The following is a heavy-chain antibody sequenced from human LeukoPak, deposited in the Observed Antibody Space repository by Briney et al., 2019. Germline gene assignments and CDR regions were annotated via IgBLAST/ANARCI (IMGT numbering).Heavy chain of an antibody. J-gene: IGHJ5*02. CDR1: GDSINNHY. CDR3: ARNWIETTKTYSYWFDP. V-gene: IGHV4-4*09. Sequence: SETLSLTCTVSGDSINNHYWSWIRQSPGKGLEWIGFIYTRGSTNYNPSLKSRVTMSGDTSKNQVSLTLNSVTAADTAVYYCARNWIETTKTYSYWFDPWGQGTLVTVSS. CDR2: IYTRGST. D-gene: IGHD1-1*01.